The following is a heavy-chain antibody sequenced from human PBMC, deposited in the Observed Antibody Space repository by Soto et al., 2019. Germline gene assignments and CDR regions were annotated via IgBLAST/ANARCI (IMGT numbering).Heavy chain of an antibody. CDR2: IYYSGST. J-gene: IGHJ6*02. CDR3: ARDGNVPAAFGMDV. V-gene: IGHV4-31*03. Sequence: QVQLQESGPGLVKPSQTLSLTCTVSGASINSGAYYWTWIRQHPGEGLEWIGYIYYSGSTHYNPSLKSRVTISVDTSKNHFSLELSSVTAADTAVYFCARDGNVPAAFGMDVWGQGTTVTVSS. D-gene: IGHD2-2*01. CDR1: GASINSGAYY.